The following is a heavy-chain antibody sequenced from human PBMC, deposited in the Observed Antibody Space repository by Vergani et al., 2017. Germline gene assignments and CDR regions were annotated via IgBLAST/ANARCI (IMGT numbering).Heavy chain of an antibody. D-gene: IGHD6-19*01. CDR2: INHSGST. Sequence: QVQLQQWGAGLLKPSETLSLTCAVYGGSFSGYYWSWIRKPPGKGLEWIGEINHSGSTNYNPSLKSRVTISVDTAKNQFSLKLSAVTAADTAVYYCARGLGGWVDYWGQGTLVTVSS. CDR1: GGSFSGYY. J-gene: IGHJ4*02. V-gene: IGHV4-34*01. CDR3: ARGLGGWVDY.